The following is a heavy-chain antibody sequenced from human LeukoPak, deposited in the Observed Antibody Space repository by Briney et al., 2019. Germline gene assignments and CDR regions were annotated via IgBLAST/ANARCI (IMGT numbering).Heavy chain of an antibody. D-gene: IGHD6-19*01. CDR2: IHYSGTT. CDR1: GGSISGYY. CDR3: AREGQWLPDWFDP. J-gene: IGHJ5*02. Sequence: SETLSLTCTVSGGSISGYYWSWIRQPTGKGLEWIGYIHYSGTTNYNPSLKSRVTISLDTSKNQFSLKVNSVTAADTAVYYCAREGQWLPDWFDPWGQGTLVTVSS. V-gene: IGHV4-59*01.